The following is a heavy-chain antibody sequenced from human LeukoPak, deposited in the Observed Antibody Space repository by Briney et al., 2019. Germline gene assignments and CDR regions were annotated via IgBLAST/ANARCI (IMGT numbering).Heavy chain of an antibody. CDR2: IYYSGCT. CDR1: GGSISSYY. V-gene: IGHV4-59*01. J-gene: IGHJ5*02. Sequence: SETLSLTCTVSGGSISSYYWSWVRQPPGKGLEWIGYIYYSGCTNYNPSLKSRVTISVDTSKNQFSLKLSSVTAADTAVYYCASHPASDPGAFDPWGQGTLVTVSS. CDR3: ASHPASDPGAFDP. D-gene: IGHD4/OR15-4a*01.